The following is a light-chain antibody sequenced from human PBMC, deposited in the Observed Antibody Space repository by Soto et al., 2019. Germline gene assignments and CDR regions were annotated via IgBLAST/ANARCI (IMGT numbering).Light chain of an antibody. CDR3: QKRSNWPLT. CDR1: QSVSRY. Sequence: EIVLTQSPDTLSLSPGESATLSCRASQSVSRYLAGYQQKTGQTPRIIIYDESNRAAGIPDRLSGSGSGTDLNLTISRLEPEDFAVYYCQKRSNWPLTCGGGTKVDIK. CDR2: DES. J-gene: IGKJ4*01. V-gene: IGKV3-11*01.